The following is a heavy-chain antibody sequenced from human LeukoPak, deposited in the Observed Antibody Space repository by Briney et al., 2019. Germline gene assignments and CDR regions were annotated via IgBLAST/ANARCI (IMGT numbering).Heavy chain of an antibody. Sequence: GASVKASCKASGYTFTGYYMHWVRQAPGQGLEWRGWINPNSGGTNYAQKFQGRVTMTRDTSISTAYMELSRLRSDATAVYYWAGPGLRITIFGVVTDPSPLDYWGQGTLVTVSS. J-gene: IGHJ4*02. CDR1: GYTFTGYY. V-gene: IGHV1-2*02. CDR3: AGPGLRITIFGVVTDPSPLDY. CDR2: INPNSGGT. D-gene: IGHD3-3*01.